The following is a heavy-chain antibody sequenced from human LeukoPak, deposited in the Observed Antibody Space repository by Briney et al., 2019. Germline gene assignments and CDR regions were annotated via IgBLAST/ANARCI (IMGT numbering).Heavy chain of an antibody. CDR2: IRNKANSYTT. J-gene: IGHJ5*02. CDR1: GFTFSDHY. V-gene: IGHV3-72*01. D-gene: IGHD6-19*01. Sequence: GRSLRLSCAASGFTFSDHYMDWVRQAPGKGLEWVGRIRNKANSYTTEYAASVKGRFTISRDDSKNSLYLQMNSLKIEDTAVYYCTRSSSGWYNWFDPWGQGTLVTVSS. CDR3: TRSSSGWYNWFDP.